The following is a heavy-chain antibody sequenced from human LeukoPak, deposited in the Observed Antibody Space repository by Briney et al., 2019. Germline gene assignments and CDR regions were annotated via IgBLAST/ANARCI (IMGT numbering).Heavy chain of an antibody. CDR2: IYYSGST. Sequence: SETLSLTCTVSGGSISSGGYYWSWIRQHPGKGLEWIGYIYYSGSTYYNPSLKSRVTISVDTSKNQLSLKLSSVTAADTAVYYCARHYCYDSSGCLDYWGQGTLVTVSS. CDR1: GGSISSGGYY. J-gene: IGHJ4*02. V-gene: IGHV4-31*03. CDR3: ARHYCYDSSGCLDY. D-gene: IGHD3-22*01.